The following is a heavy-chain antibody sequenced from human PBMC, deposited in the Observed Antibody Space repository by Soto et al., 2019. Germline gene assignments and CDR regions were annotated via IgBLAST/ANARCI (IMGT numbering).Heavy chain of an antibody. V-gene: IGHV3-30*18. CDR2: ISYDGSNK. CDR3: AKEVYNFWSGYSRLNGMEV. D-gene: IGHD3-3*01. J-gene: IGHJ6*01. CDR1: AFTFSSYG. Sequence: GGSLRLSCAASAFTFSSYGMNWVRQAPGKGLVWVAVISYDGSNKYYADSVKGRFTISRDNSKITLYLQMNSLRAEDTAAYYCAKEVYNFWSGYSRLNGMEVWGQGSTVAVSS.